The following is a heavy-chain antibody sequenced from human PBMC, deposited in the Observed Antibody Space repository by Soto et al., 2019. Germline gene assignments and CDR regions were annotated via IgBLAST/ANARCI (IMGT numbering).Heavy chain of an antibody. CDR3: ARGGGYDY. V-gene: IGHV4-30-4*01. D-gene: IGHD3-22*01. CDR2: IYSSGST. J-gene: IGHJ4*02. CDR1: GVSISSGDDY. Sequence: QVQLQESGPGLVKPSQTLSLTCIVSGVSISSGDDYWSWIRQPPGKGLEWIGYIYSSGSTYYNPSLRTRVTISADPSRNHFSLKLTSVTAADTAVYYCARGGGYDYWGQGALVTVSS.